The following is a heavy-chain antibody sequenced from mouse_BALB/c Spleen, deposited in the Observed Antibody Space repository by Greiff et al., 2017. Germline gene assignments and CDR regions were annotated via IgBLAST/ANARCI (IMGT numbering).Heavy chain of an antibody. CDR2: IDPANGNT. D-gene: IGHD4-1*01. J-gene: IGHJ2*01. CDR1: GFNIKDTY. CDR3: ASWDDYYFDY. V-gene: IGHV14-3*02. Sequence: VQLKQSGAELVKPGASVKLSCTASGFNIKDTYMHWVKQRPEQGLEWIGRIDPANGNTKYDPKFQGKATITADTSSNTAYLQLSSLTSEDTAVYYCASWDDYYFDYWGQGTTLTVSS.